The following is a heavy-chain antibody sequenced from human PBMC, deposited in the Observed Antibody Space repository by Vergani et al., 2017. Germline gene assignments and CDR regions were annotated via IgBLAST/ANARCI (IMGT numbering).Heavy chain of an antibody. Sequence: EVQLLESGGGLVQPGGSLRLSCAASGFTFSSYAMSWVRQAPGQGLEWVSAISGSGGSTYYADAVKGRFTISRGNSTNTLYLQMNSRRAEDTAVYYCAKDGGSGITMVRGVPRYYYYGMDVWGQGTTVTVSS. CDR2: ISGSGGST. CDR3: AKDGGSGITMVRGVPRYYYYGMDV. V-gene: IGHV3-23*01. CDR1: GFTFSSYA. D-gene: IGHD3-10*01. J-gene: IGHJ6*02.